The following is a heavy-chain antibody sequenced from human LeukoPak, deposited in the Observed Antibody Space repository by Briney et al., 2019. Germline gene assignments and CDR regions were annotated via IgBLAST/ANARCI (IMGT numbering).Heavy chain of an antibody. CDR3: ARVAGWHWFDP. J-gene: IGHJ5*02. CDR1: GFTFSSYD. D-gene: IGHD6-19*01. CDR2: IRPSGDNT. V-gene: IGHV3-23*01. Sequence: GGSLRLSCAASGFTFSSYDMTWVRQAPGRGLEWVSSIRPSGDNTYYGDSVKGRFTISRDNSKNTVYLQMNNMRVDVTAVYYCARVAGWHWFDPRGQGTLVTVSS.